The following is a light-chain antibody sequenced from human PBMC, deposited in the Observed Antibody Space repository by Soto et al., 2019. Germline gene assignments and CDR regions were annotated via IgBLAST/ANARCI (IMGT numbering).Light chain of an antibody. Sequence: QAVVTQPPSASGTPGQRVTISCSGSSSNIGSNYVYWYQQLPGTAPKLLIYRNNQRPSGVPDRFSGSKSGTSASLAISGLRSEDEADYDCAAWDDSLSGYYVFGTGTKVTVL. CDR2: RNN. CDR3: AAWDDSLSGYYV. V-gene: IGLV1-47*01. J-gene: IGLJ1*01. CDR1: SSNIGSNY.